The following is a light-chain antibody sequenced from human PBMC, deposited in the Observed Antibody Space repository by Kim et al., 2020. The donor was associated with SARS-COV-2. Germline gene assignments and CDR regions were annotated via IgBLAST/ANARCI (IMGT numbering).Light chain of an antibody. CDR2: NDN. J-gene: IGLJ3*02. CDR3: AAWDDSLNGWV. Sequence: GQRVTISCAGSNSNIGSNTANWYQQLPGTAPKVLIHNDNKRPSGVPDRVSGSKSGTSASLAISGLQSEDEADYYCAAWDDSLNGWVFGGGTQLTVL. V-gene: IGLV1-44*01. CDR1: NSNIGSNT.